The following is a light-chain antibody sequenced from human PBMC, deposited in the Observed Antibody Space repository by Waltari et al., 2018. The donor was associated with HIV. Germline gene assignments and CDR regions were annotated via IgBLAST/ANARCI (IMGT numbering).Light chain of an antibody. CDR3: QQYGTSPPFT. V-gene: IGKV3-20*01. Sequence: EIVLTQSPGTLSLSPVESATLSCRASQSVNSNYLAWYQQKPGQAPRLLIYGASSRATGIPDRFSGSGSGTDFTLTISRLEPEDFAVYFCQQYGTSPPFTFGPGTKVDI. J-gene: IGKJ3*01. CDR1: QSVNSNY. CDR2: GAS.